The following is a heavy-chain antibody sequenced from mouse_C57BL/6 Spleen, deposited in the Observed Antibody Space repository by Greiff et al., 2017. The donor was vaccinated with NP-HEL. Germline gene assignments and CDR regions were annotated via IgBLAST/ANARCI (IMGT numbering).Heavy chain of an antibody. CDR3: ARAGLYYYGSSPYFDY. CDR1: GFNIKNTY. D-gene: IGHD1-1*01. V-gene: IGHV14-3*01. Sequence: EVKLQQSVAELVRPGASVKLSCTASGFNIKNTYMHWVKQRPEQGLEWIGRIDPANGNTKYAPKFQGKAPITADTSSNTAYLQLSSLTSEDTAIYYCARAGLYYYGSSPYFDYWGQGTTLTVSS. J-gene: IGHJ2*01. CDR2: IDPANGNT.